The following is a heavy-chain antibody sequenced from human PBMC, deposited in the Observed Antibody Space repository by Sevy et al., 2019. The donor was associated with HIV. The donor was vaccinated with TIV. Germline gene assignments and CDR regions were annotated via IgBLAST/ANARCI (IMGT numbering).Heavy chain of an antibody. Sequence: GGSLRLSCVASGFTFSRYSMNWVRQAPGKGLEWVSNIGSTGPTIYYADSVKGRFTISRDNAKNSLYLQMNSRREEVTAVYYCARPGSGWFEFDSWGQGTLVTVSS. D-gene: IGHD6-19*01. J-gene: IGHJ4*02. CDR1: GFTFSRYS. V-gene: IGHV3-48*02. CDR2: IGSTGPTI. CDR3: ARPGSGWFEFDS.